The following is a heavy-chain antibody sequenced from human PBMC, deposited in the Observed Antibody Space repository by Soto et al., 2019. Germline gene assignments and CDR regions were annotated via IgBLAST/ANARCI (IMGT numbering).Heavy chain of an antibody. CDR2: ISYDGSNK. CDR1: GFTFSSYG. CDR3: AKGYSRPDF. V-gene: IGHV3-30*18. Sequence: GGSLRLSCAASGFTFSSYGMHWVRQAPGKGLEWVAVISYDGSNKYYADSVKGRFTISRDNSKNTLYLQMNSLRAEDTAVYYSAKGYSRPDFWGQGTLVTVSS. D-gene: IGHD6-13*01. J-gene: IGHJ4*02.